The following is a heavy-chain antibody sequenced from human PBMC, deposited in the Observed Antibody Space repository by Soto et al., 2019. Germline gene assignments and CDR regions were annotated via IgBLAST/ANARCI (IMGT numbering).Heavy chain of an antibody. CDR1: GFTFDDYA. Sequence: GGSLRLSCAASGFTFDDYAMHWVRQAPGKGLEWVSGISWNSGSIDYADSVKGRFTISSDNAKNSLYLNMNSLRPEDTALYYCAKDKVAADGNAFDIWGQGTMVTVSS. CDR2: ISWNSGSI. CDR3: AKDKVAADGNAFDI. V-gene: IGHV3-9*01. D-gene: IGHD6-19*01. J-gene: IGHJ3*02.